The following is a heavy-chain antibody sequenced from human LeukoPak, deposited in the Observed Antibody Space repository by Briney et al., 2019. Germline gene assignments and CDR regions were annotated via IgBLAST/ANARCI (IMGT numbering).Heavy chain of an antibody. V-gene: IGHV4-59*01. D-gene: IGHD6-6*01. Sequence: SETLSLTCIVSGGSISSYYWSWIRQPPGKGLEWIGYIYNIGSTNYNPSLKGRATISVDTSKNQFSLKLSSVTAADTAVYYCARVGTSIAALGRFDPWGQGTLVTVSS. CDR2: IYNIGST. CDR3: ARVGTSIAALGRFDP. J-gene: IGHJ5*02. CDR1: GGSISSYY.